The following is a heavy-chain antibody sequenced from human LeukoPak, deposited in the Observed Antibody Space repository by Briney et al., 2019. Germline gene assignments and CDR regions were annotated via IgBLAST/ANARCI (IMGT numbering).Heavy chain of an antibody. J-gene: IGHJ4*02. D-gene: IGHD3-16*01. CDR2: IYYSGST. Sequence: SETLSLTCTVSGGSISSYYWSWIRQPPGKGLEWIGYIYYSGSTNYNPSLKSRVTISVDTSKNQFSLKLSSVTAADTAVYYCARHKKGGDYYFDYWGQGTLVTVSS. CDR1: GGSISSYY. V-gene: IGHV4-59*08. CDR3: ARHKKGGDYYFDY.